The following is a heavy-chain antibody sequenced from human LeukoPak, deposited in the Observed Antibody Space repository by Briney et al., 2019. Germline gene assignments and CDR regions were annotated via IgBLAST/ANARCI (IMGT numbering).Heavy chain of an antibody. Sequence: PSETLSLTCTVSGGSISSSSYYWGWIRQPPGKGLEWIGSIYYSGSTYYNPSLKGRVTISVDTSKNQFSLKLSSVTAADTAVYYCARSRRARVYYYDSSGYSMDYWGQGTLVTVSS. J-gene: IGHJ4*02. CDR2: IYYSGST. CDR3: ARSRRARVYYYDSSGYSMDY. CDR1: GGSISSSSYY. V-gene: IGHV4-39*07. D-gene: IGHD3-22*01.